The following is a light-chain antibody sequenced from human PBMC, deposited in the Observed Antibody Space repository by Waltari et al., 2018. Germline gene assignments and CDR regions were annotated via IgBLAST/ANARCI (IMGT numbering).Light chain of an antibody. Sequence: ILFPPSPCPLSFSPRPRATLSCRASQSVSSTFLAWYQQRPGQAPRLLIYGTSNRATGIPDRFSGSGSGTDFTLTISRLEPEDFAVYYCQQYDSSPSIYTFGPGTKVDVK. J-gene: IGKJ3*01. CDR1: QSVSSTF. CDR2: GTS. CDR3: QQYDSSPSIYT. V-gene: IGKV3-20*01.